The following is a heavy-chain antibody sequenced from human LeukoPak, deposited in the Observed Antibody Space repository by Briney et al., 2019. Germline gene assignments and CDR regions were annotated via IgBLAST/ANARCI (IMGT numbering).Heavy chain of an antibody. V-gene: IGHV3-43D*03. CDR3: AKGIDYYDSSGPFDY. CDR1: GFTFDDYA. CDR2: ISWDGGST. Sequence: GGSLRLSCAASGFTFDDYAMHWVRQAPGKGLEWVSLISWDGGSTYYADSVKGRFTISRDDGKNSLYLQMNSLRAEDTALYYCAKGIDYYDSSGPFDYWGQGTLVTVSS. D-gene: IGHD3-22*01. J-gene: IGHJ4*02.